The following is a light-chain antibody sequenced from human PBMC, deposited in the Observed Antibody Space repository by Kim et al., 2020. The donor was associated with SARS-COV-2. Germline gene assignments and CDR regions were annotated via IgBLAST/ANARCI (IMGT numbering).Light chain of an antibody. CDR2: RDR. V-gene: IGLV3-9*01. CDR3: HVWDSNTAV. J-gene: IGLJ3*02. CDR1: SIGAKS. Sequence: VALGQTARITCGGRSIGAKSVHWYQQKPGQATVLVIYRDRNRPSGIPERFSGSNSGNTATLTISRAQAGDEADYYCHVWDSNTAVFGGGTQLTVL.